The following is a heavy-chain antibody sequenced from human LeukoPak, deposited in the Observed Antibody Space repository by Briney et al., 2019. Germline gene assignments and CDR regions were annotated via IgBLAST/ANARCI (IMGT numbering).Heavy chain of an antibody. J-gene: IGHJ6*02. CDR3: ARSSAARYYYGMDV. V-gene: IGHV3-53*04. D-gene: IGHD6-6*01. Sequence: AGGSLRLSCAASGFTVSGNYMSWVRQAPGKGLEWVSVIYSGGSTYYADSVKGRFTISRHNSKNTLYLQMNSLRAEDTAVYYCARSSAARYYYGMDVWGQGTTVTVSS. CDR1: GFTVSGNY. CDR2: IYSGGST.